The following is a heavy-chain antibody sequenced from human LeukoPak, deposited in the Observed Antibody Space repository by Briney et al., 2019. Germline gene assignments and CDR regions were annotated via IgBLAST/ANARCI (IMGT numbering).Heavy chain of an antibody. Sequence: GASVKVSCKASGYTFTSYYIHWVRQAPGQGLEWMGVINPNGDSTSYAQKFQGRVTMTRDTSTSTVYMELSSLRSEDTAVYYCARDELYYDSGAYSEYYFDYWGQGTLVTVSS. J-gene: IGHJ4*02. CDR2: INPNGDST. CDR1: GYTFTSYY. D-gene: IGHD3-22*01. V-gene: IGHV1-46*01. CDR3: ARDELYYDSGAYSEYYFDY.